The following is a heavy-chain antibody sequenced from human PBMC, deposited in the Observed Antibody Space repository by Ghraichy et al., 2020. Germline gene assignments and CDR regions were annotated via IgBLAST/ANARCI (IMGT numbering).Heavy chain of an antibody. CDR3: ARAYPTTWYFDL. V-gene: IGHV3-13*05. Sequence: GGSLRLSCAASGFTLSSYDMHWVRQATGKGLEWVSTIGTAGDPYYPGSVKGRFTISRENAKNSLYLQMNSLRAGDTAVYYCARAYPTTWYFDLWGRGTLVTVSS. CDR1: GFTLSSYD. CDR2: IGTAGDP. J-gene: IGHJ2*01. D-gene: IGHD1-7*01.